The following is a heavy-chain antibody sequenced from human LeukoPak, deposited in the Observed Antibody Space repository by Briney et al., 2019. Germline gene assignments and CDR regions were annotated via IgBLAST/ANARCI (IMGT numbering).Heavy chain of an antibody. D-gene: IGHD4-11*01. CDR2: SSSYI. CDR3: ARDRNDYSIAPYYGMDV. Sequence: SSSYIYYADSVKGRFTISRDNAKNSLYLQMNSLRAEDTAVYYCARDRNDYSIAPYYGMDVWGQGTTVTVSS. J-gene: IGHJ6*02. V-gene: IGHV3-21*01.